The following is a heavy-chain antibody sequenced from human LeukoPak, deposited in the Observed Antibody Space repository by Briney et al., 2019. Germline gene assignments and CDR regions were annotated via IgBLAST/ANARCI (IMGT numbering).Heavy chain of an antibody. J-gene: IGHJ3*02. CDR1: GFFFNNYW. Sequence: PGGSLRLSCAASGFFFNNYWMTWVRQAPGKGLAWVANIKQDGSEKYYADSVKGRFTISRDNVKNLVSLQMSSLRGEDTAVYFCARVNPLLAPGAFDIWGQGTMVAVSS. CDR2: IKQDGSEK. D-gene: IGHD2-15*01. V-gene: IGHV3-7*01. CDR3: ARVNPLLAPGAFDI.